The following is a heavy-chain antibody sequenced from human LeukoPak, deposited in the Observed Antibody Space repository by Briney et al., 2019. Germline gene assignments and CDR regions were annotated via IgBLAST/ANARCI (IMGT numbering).Heavy chain of an antibody. Sequence: GGSLRISCAASGFTFSDHYMGGIRQAPGKGLEWVSYITHTGTTVYYADSVKGRFTISRDNAKNSLFLQMNSLRADDTALYYCARDGATSGYYTFFDYWGQGTLVTVSS. CDR1: GFTFSDHY. CDR2: ITHTGTTV. D-gene: IGHD3-22*01. CDR3: ARDGATSGYYTFFDY. J-gene: IGHJ4*02. V-gene: IGHV3-11*01.